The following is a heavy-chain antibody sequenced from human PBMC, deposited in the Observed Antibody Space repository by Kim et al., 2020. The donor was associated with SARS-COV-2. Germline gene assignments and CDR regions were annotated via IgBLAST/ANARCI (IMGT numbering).Heavy chain of an antibody. CDR2: IYPGDSDT. CDR1: GYSFTSYW. CDR3: ARRGLPRYYYYGMDV. J-gene: IGHJ6*02. V-gene: IGHV5-51*01. D-gene: IGHD5-12*01. Sequence: GESLKISCKGSGYSFTSYWIGWVRQMPGKGLEWMGIIYPGDSDTRYSPSFQGQVTISADKSISTAYLQWSSLKASDTAMYYCARRGLPRYYYYGMDVWGQGTTVTVSS.